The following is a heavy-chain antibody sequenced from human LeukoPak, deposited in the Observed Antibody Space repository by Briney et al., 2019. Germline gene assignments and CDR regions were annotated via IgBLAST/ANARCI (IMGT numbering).Heavy chain of an antibody. CDR2: INPNSGGT. CDR1: GYTFTGYY. J-gene: IGHJ4*02. V-gene: IGHV1-2*02. D-gene: IGHD3-3*01. CDR3: AREPGWEWLSQMYYFDY. Sequence: ASVKVSCKASGYTFTGYYMHWVRQAPGQGLEWMGWINPNSGGTNYAQKFQGRVTMTRDTSISTAYMELSRLRSDDTAVYYCAREPGWEWLSQMYYFDYWGQGTLVTVSS.